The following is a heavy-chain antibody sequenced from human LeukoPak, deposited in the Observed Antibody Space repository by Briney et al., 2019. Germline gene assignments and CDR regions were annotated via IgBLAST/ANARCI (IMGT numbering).Heavy chain of an antibody. J-gene: IGHJ5*02. Sequence: GASVKVSCKASGYTFTSYYMHWVRQAPGQGLEWMGIINPSGGSTSYAQKFQGRVTMTRDTSTSTVYMELSSLRSEGTAVYYCARSYDFWSGSPSRAWFDPWGQGTLVTVSS. D-gene: IGHD3-3*01. CDR2: INPSGGST. CDR1: GYTFTSYY. CDR3: ARSYDFWSGSPSRAWFDP. V-gene: IGHV1-46*03.